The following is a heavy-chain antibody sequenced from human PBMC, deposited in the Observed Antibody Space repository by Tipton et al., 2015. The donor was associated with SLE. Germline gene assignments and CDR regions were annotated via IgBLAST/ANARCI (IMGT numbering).Heavy chain of an antibody. J-gene: IGHJ4*02. D-gene: IGHD3-16*01. CDR3: AIGVITRKYYFDY. CDR1: GFTFSSHD. CDR2: ISVYNGNT. V-gene: IGHV1-18*01. Sequence: QLVQSGAEVKKPGASVKVSCKASGFTFSSHDINWVRQVTGQGLEWMGWISVYNGNTNYAQRLQGRVTMTTDTPTSTAYMELRSLRSADTAVYYCAIGVITRKYYFDYWGQGTLVTVSS.